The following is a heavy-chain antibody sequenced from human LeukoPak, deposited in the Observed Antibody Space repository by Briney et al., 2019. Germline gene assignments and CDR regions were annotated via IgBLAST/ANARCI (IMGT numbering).Heavy chain of an antibody. CDR3: ARERWLQLGIFFDY. Sequence: GGSLRLSCAASGFTVSSNYMSWVRQAPGKGLEWVSVIYSGGSTYYADSVKGRFTISRDNSKNTLYLQMNSLRAEDTAVYYCARERWLQLGIFFDYWGQGTLVTVSS. CDR2: IYSGGST. D-gene: IGHD5-24*01. CDR1: GFTVSSNY. J-gene: IGHJ4*02. V-gene: IGHV3-66*01.